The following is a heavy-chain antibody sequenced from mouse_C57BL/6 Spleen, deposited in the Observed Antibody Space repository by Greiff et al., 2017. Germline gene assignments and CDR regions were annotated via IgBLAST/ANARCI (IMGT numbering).Heavy chain of an antibody. Sequence: VQLQQPGAELVKPGASVKMSCKASGYTFTSYWITWVKQRPGQGLEWIGDIYPGSGSTNYNEKFKSKATLTVDTSSSPSYMQLISLTSEDSAVYYCASVTKGYFYVWGTGTTVTVSS. J-gene: IGHJ1*03. V-gene: IGHV1-55*01. CDR3: ASVTKGYFYV. CDR1: GYTFTSYW. CDR2: IYPGSGST.